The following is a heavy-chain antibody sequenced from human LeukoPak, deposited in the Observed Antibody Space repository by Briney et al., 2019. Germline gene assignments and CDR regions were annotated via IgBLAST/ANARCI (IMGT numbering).Heavy chain of an antibody. Sequence: GGSLRLSSAASGFTFSSYWMHWVRQAPGKGLEWVANIKQDGSEKYYVDSVKGRFTISRDNAKNSLYLQMNSLRAEDTAVYYRARDLRYCSGGSCKDAFDIWGQGTMVTVSS. CDR3: ARDLRYCSGGSCKDAFDI. J-gene: IGHJ3*02. CDR2: IKQDGSEK. CDR1: GFTFSSYW. D-gene: IGHD2-15*01. V-gene: IGHV3-7*01.